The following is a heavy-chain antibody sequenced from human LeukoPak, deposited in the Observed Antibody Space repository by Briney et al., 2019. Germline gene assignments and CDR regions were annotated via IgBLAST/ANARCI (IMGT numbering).Heavy chain of an antibody. CDR1: GFAFSSYD. CDR2: IGSAGDT. J-gene: IGHJ3*02. D-gene: IGHD3-22*01. V-gene: IGHV3-13*01. CDR3: ATEEVVAAPTDAFDI. Sequence: GGSLRLSCAASGFAFSSYDMHWVRQAIGQGLEWVSAIGSAGDTYYPGSVKGRFTISRENAKNSLYLQMNSLRAGDTAVYYCATEEVVAAPTDAFDIWGQGTMVTVSS.